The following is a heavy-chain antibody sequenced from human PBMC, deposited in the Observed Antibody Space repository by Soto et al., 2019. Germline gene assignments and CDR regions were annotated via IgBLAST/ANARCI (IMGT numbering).Heavy chain of an antibody. J-gene: IGHJ6*02. CDR3: AKGVATTRSYYSYYGVDV. V-gene: IGHV3-30*18. D-gene: IGHD5-12*01. Sequence: GGSLRLSCAASGFTFSTYGMHWVRQAPGKGLEWVALISYDVNNKYYADSGKGRFTISRDNSKNTLFLQMNSLRTDDTAVYYCAKGVATTRSYYSYYGVDVWGQGTTVTVSS. CDR2: ISYDVNNK. CDR1: GFTFSTYG.